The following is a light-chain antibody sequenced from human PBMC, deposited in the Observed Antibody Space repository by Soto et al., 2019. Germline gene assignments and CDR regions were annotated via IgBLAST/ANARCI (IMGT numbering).Light chain of an antibody. J-gene: IGKJ4*01. CDR3: QQYDNLFFS. CDR2: DVF. CDR1: QDISNY. Sequence: DIQMTQSPPSLSASVGDRVIITCQASQDISNYLNWYQKKPGKAPKLLIYDVFNLEAGVPSRFSGSGSGTDFTLNISSLQPEDIATYYCQQYDNLFFSFGGGTRVEIK. V-gene: IGKV1-33*01.